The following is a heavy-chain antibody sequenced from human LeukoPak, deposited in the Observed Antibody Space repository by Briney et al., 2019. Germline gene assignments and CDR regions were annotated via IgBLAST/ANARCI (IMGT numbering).Heavy chain of an antibody. V-gene: IGHV4-4*07. D-gene: IGHD5-18*01. CDR3: ARTSGGYRYGQRDY. J-gene: IGHJ4*02. CDR2: IYTSGST. Sequence: SETLSLTCTVSGGSISSYYWSWIRQPAGKGLEWIGRIYTSGSTNYNPSLKSRVTMSVDTSKNQFSLRLTSVTAADTAVYYCARTSGGYRYGQRDYWGQGTLVTVSA. CDR1: GGSISSYY.